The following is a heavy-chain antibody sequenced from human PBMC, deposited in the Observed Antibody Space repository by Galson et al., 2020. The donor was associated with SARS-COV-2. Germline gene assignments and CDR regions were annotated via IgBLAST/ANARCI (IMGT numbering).Heavy chain of an antibody. J-gene: IGHJ4*02. CDR1: GFTFSSYS. V-gene: IGHV3-21*01. CDR3: ASEWSDDFWSGSNYFDY. CDR2: ISSSSSYI. D-gene: IGHD3-3*01. Sequence: NSGGSLRLSCAASGFTFSSYSMNWVRQAPGKGLEWVSSISSSSSYIYYADSVKGRFTISRDNAKNSLYLQMNSLRAEDTAVYYCASEWSDDFWSGSNYFDYWGQGTLVTVSS.